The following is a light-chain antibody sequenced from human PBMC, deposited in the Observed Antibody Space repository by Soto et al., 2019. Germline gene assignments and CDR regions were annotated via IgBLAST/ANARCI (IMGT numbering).Light chain of an antibody. CDR2: GAS. J-gene: IGKJ1*01. CDR1: QSVSSSY. V-gene: IGKV3-20*01. Sequence: EIVLTQSTGTLSLSPGERATLSCRARQSVSSSYLAWYQQRPGQAPRLLIYGASIRATGIPDRFSGSGSGTDFTLTISRLEPEDFAVYFCQQHGSSPWTFGQGTKVDI. CDR3: QQHGSSPWT.